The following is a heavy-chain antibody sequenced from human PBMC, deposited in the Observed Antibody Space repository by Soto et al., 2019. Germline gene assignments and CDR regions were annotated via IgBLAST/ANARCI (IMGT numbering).Heavy chain of an antibody. V-gene: IGHV4-34*01. CDR1: GGSFSGYY. CDR3: ATYDFWSGYYSY. Sequence: SETLSLTCAVYGGSFSGYYWSWIRQPPGKGLEWIGEINHSGSTNYNPSLKSRVTISVDPSKNQFSLKLSSVTAADTAVDYCATYDFWSGYYSYWGQGTLVTVSS. D-gene: IGHD3-3*01. CDR2: INHSGST. J-gene: IGHJ4*02.